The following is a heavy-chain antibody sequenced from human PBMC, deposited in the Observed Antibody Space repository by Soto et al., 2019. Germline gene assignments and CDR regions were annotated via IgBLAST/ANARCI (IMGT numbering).Heavy chain of an antibody. CDR1: GYTFTTYA. V-gene: IGHV1-3*01. Sequence: ASVKVSCKASGYTFTTYAMHWVRQAPGQRLEWMGWINAGNGNTKYSQKFQGRVTITRDTSASTAYMELSSLRSEDTAVYYCARHGGGYGDYVGDYGMDVWGQGTTVTVSS. J-gene: IGHJ6*02. D-gene: IGHD4-17*01. CDR2: INAGNGNT. CDR3: ARHGGGYGDYVGDYGMDV.